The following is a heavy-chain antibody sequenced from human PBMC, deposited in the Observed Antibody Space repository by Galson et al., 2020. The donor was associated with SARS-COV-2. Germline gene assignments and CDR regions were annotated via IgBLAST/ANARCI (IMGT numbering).Heavy chain of an antibody. J-gene: IGHJ4*02. CDR2: ISWNSGSI. CDR3: AKAPGIAVGIYFDY. CDR1: GFTFDDYA. D-gene: IGHD6-19*01. V-gene: IGHV3-9*01. Sequence: GGSLRLSCAASGFTFDDYAMHWVRQAPGKGLEWVSGISWNSGSIGYADSVKGRFTISRDNAKNSLYLQMNSLRAEDTALYYCAKAPGIAVGIYFDYWGQGTLVTVSS.